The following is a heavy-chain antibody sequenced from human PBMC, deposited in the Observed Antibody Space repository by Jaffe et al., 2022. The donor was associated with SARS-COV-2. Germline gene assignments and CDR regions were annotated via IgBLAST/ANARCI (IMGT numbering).Heavy chain of an antibody. CDR2: IKPDGSAK. CDR3: ARILWYGDQWYFDL. V-gene: IGHV3-7*01. D-gene: IGHD4-17*01. Sequence: EVQLVESGGGLVQPGGSLRLSCAASGFTFSISWMTWVRQAPGEGLEWVANIKPDGSAKSYVDSVKGRFTVSRDNSKNSLYMELNSLRAEDTAVYYCARILWYGDQWYFDLWGRGTLVTVSS. J-gene: IGHJ2*01. CDR1: GFTFSISW.